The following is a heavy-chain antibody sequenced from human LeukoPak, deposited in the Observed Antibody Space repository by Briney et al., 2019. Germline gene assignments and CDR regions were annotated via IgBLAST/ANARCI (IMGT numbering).Heavy chain of an antibody. Sequence: GGSLRLSCAASEFTFSSYTMDWVRQAPGKGLEWVSYISSGGSTIKYADSVKGRFTVSRDNAKKSLYLQMNSLRAEDTAVYYCGRSQNYNDSSGYSYWGQGTLVTVSS. CDR3: GRSQNYNDSSGYSY. J-gene: IGHJ4*02. CDR1: EFTFSSYT. V-gene: IGHV3-48*04. CDR2: ISSGGSTI. D-gene: IGHD3-22*01.